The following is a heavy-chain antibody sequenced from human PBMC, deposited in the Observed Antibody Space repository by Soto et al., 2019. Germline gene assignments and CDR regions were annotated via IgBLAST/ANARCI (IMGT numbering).Heavy chain of an antibody. CDR3: ARDLKITVTSSYHYMDV. CDR1: GFTFSSYG. D-gene: IGHD4-4*01. V-gene: IGHV3-33*01. J-gene: IGHJ6*03. Sequence: GGSLRLSCAASGFTFSSYGMHWVRQAPGKGLEWVAVIWYDGSNKYYADSVKGRFTISRDNSKNTLYLQMNSLRSDDTAVYYCARDLKITVTSSYHYMDVWGKGTTVTVSS. CDR2: IWYDGSNK.